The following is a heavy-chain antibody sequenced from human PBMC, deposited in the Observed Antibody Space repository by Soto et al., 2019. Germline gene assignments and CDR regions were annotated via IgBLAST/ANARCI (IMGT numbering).Heavy chain of an antibody. CDR1: GFTFSSYG. D-gene: IGHD5-18*01. V-gene: IGHV3-30*18. CDR2: ISYDGSNK. J-gene: IGHJ6*02. Sequence: QVQLVESGGGVVKPGRSLRLSCAASGFTFSSYGMHWVRQAPGKGLEWVAVISYDGSNKYYADSVKGRFTISRDNSKNTLYLQMNSLRAEDTAVYYCAKDRGYSYGSYYYYGMDVWGQGTTVTVSS. CDR3: AKDRGYSYGSYYYYGMDV.